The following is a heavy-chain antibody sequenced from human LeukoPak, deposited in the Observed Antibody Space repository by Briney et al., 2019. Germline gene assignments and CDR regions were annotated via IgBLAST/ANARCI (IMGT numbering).Heavy chain of an antibody. J-gene: IGHJ5*02. CDR1: GYTFTGYY. CDR2: INPNRGGT. V-gene: IGHV1-2*04. Sequence: ASVKVSCKASGYTFTGYYMHWVRQAPGQGLEWVGWINPNRGGTNYAQKFQGWVTMTRDTSISTAYMELSRLRSDDTAVYYCARGKRSRDCSGGSCAFSNQNWFDPWGQGTLVIVSS. D-gene: IGHD2-15*01. CDR3: ARGKRSRDCSGGSCAFSNQNWFDP.